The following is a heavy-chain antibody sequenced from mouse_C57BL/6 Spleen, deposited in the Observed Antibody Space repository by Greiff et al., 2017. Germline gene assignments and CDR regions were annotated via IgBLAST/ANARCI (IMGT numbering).Heavy chain of an antibody. CDR1: GLPLPSYG. CDR2: IWRGGST. J-gene: IGHJ4*01. D-gene: IGHD2-4*01. V-gene: IGHV2-2*02. CDR3: ARKDDDGENYAMDY. Sequence: VMLVESGPGLVQPSQSLSITCTVSGLPLPSYGVHWVRQSPGKGLEWLGVIWRGGSTDYNEAFISRLSISKDNSTSQVFFKMNSLQANVTTIYCCARKDDDGENYAMDYGGEGTSVTVSS.